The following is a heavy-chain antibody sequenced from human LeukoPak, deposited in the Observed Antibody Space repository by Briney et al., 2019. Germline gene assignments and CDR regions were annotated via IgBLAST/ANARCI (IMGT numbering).Heavy chain of an antibody. CDR2: INHSGST. D-gene: IGHD3-10*01. J-gene: IGHJ4*02. CDR1: GWSFSGYY. Sequence: SETLSLTCAVYGWSFSGYYWSWIRQPPGKGLEWIGEINHSGSTNYNPSLKSRVTISVDTTKNQFSLKLSTVTAADTAVYYCARGPQIVNYYDSWSYYNYWGQGTMVSVSS. CDR3: ARGPQIVNYYDSWSYYNY. V-gene: IGHV4-34*01.